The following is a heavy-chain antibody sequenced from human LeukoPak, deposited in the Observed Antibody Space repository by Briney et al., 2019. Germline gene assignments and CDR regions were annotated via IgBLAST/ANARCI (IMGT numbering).Heavy chain of an antibody. Sequence: ASVKVSCKASGYTFTSYGISWVRQATGQGLEWMGWTNPNSGNTGCAQKFQGRVTITRNTSISTAYMELSSLRSEDTAVYYCARICGGDCFDAFDIWGQGTMVTVSS. CDR1: GYTFTSYG. V-gene: IGHV1-8*03. D-gene: IGHD2-21*01. CDR2: TNPNSGNT. J-gene: IGHJ3*02. CDR3: ARICGGDCFDAFDI.